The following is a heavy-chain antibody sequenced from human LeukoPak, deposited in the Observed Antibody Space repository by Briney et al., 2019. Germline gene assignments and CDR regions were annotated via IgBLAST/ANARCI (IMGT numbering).Heavy chain of an antibody. CDR1: GYTFSRYG. CDR3: AREGVTYSYGHNWFDP. J-gene: IGHJ5*02. CDR2: INPNSGGT. D-gene: IGHD5-18*01. V-gene: IGHV1-2*02. Sequence: ASVKVSCKASGYTFSRYGVNWVRQAPGQGLEWMGWINPNSGGTNYAQKFQGRVTMTRDTSISTAYMELSRLRSGDTAVYYCAREGVTYSYGHNWFDPWGQGTLVTVSS.